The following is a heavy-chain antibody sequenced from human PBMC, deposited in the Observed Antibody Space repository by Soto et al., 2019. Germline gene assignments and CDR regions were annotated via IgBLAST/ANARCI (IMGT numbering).Heavy chain of an antibody. D-gene: IGHD3-22*01. V-gene: IGHV5-51*01. CDR1: GYDFNTNW. CDR2: MYSGASDT. CDR3: ARLPRGCNKTSCYYAGY. Sequence: PGESLKISCRGSGYDFNTNWFGWVRQLPGRGLEWVGIMYSGASDTRLHPSLQGHVTLSADVTVSTAFLQWRTLKTSVSGMYYCARLPRGCNKTSCYYAGYWGQVTSVTVSS. J-gene: IGHJ4*02.